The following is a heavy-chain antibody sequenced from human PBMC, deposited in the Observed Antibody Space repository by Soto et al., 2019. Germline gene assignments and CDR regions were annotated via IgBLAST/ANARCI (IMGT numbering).Heavy chain of an antibody. D-gene: IGHD3-3*02. V-gene: IGHV1-69*12. CDR1: GGTFGNSA. J-gene: IGHJ6*02. Sequence: QVQLVQSGAEVKKPGSSVTVSCKASGGTFGNSAISWVRQAPGQGLEWLGGIIPLFPTPDYAQKFQGRDKHTADEATSTAYIEVTSQRSEDTAVYYCAQDKDRQQLGGNYYYAMDVWSQGTTVTVSS. CDR2: IIPLFPTP. CDR3: AQDKDRQQLGGNYYYAMDV.